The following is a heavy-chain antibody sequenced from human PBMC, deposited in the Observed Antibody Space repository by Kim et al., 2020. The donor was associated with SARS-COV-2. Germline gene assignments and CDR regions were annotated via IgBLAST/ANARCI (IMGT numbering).Heavy chain of an antibody. CDR3: AKGSSIVGVGMDV. CDR2: IRNKPNKYAT. V-gene: IGHV3-73*01. Sequence: GGSLRLSCIASGFTFSGSAIHWVRLASGKGLEWIGRIRNKPNKYATGYAASVNGRFTISRNDSENTAYLQMNSLKIDDTAIYYCAKGSSIVGVGMDVWG. CDR1: GFTFSGSA. J-gene: IGHJ6*02. D-gene: IGHD1-26*01.